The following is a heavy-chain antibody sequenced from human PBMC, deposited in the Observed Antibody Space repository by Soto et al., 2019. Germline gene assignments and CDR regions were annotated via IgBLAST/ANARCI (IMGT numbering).Heavy chain of an antibody. CDR2: IDPSAGST. CDR1: GYTLISFY. CDR3: ARSPRPTGTTLYYFDS. J-gene: IGHJ4*02. Sequence: ASVKVSCKASGYTLISFYMHWMRQAPGQGLEWMGVIDPSAGSTTYAQKFKGRVRMTRDTFTSTVFMELSSLRSEDTAVYYCARSPRPTGTTLYYFDSWGQRTLVTVSS. V-gene: IGHV1-46*01. D-gene: IGHD1-1*01.